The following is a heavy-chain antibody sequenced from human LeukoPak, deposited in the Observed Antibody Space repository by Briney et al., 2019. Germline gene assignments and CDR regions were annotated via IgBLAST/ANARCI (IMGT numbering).Heavy chain of an antibody. CDR2: INPSGGST. Sequence: GGSLRLSCAASGYTFTSYYMHWVRQAPGQGLEWMGIINPSGGSTSYAQKFQGRVTMTRDTSTSTVYMELSSLRSEDTAVYYCARGVRRDGYNRHAFDIWGQGTTVTVSS. CDR1: GYTFTSYY. CDR3: ARGVRRDGYNRHAFDI. J-gene: IGHJ3*02. V-gene: IGHV1-46*01. D-gene: IGHD5-24*01.